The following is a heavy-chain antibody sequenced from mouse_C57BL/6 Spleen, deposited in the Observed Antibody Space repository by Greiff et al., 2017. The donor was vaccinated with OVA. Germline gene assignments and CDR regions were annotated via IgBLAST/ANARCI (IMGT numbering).Heavy chain of an antibody. CDR2: ISSGGDYN. V-gene: IGHV5-9-1*02. CDR3: TRESNGYYPAWFAY. J-gene: IGHJ3*01. D-gene: IGHD2-3*01. Sequence: DVQLVESGEGLVKPGGSLKLSCAASGFIFSSYAMSWVRQTPEKRLEWVAYISSGGDYNYYSATVTGRFTISRNNARNTKYLQMSRLKSEDTAMYYCTRESNGYYPAWFAYWGQGTLVTVSA. CDR1: GFIFSSYA.